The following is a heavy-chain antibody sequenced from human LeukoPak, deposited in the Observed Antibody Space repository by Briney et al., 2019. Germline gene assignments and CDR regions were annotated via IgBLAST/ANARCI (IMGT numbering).Heavy chain of an antibody. J-gene: IGHJ5*02. CDR3: ARALVVPAAMASYNWFDP. CDR1: GGTFSSYA. Sequence: SVKVSCKASGGTFSSYAISWVRQAPGQGLEWMGGIIPIFGTANYAQKFQGRVTITTDESPSTAYMELSSLRSEDTAVYYCARALVVPAAMASYNWFDPWGQGTLVTVSS. CDR2: IIPIFGTA. V-gene: IGHV1-69*05. D-gene: IGHD2-2*01.